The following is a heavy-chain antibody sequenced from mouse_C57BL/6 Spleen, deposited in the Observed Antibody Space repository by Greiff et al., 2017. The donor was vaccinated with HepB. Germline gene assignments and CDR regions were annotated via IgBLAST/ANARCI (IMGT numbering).Heavy chain of an antibody. D-gene: IGHD2-5*01. CDR3: TTDYYSNSAY. V-gene: IGHV14-1*01. CDR2: IDPEDGDT. J-gene: IGHJ3*01. Sequence: VHVKQSGAELVRPGASVKLSCTASGFNIKDYYMHWVKQRPEQGLEWIGRIDPEDGDTEYAPKFQGKATMTADTSSNTAYLQLSSLTSEDTAVYYCTTDYYSNSAYWGQGTLVTVSA. CDR1: GFNIKDYY.